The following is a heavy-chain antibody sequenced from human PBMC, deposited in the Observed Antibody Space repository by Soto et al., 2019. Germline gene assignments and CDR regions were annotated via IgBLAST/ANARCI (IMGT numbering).Heavy chain of an antibody. V-gene: IGHV3-23*01. CDR1: GVSFSGYA. D-gene: IGHD3-9*01. CDR3: AKTETFNGYYNAFDY. J-gene: IGHJ4*02. CDR2: ISGGGGST. Sequence: PXGSLRLSCAAAGVSFSGYALTWVRLAPGKGLEWVASISGGGGSTYYTDSVKGRFSISRDNSNRVVYLQMGSLTAGDTAVYYCAKTETFNGYYNAFDYWGQGPRVTVSS.